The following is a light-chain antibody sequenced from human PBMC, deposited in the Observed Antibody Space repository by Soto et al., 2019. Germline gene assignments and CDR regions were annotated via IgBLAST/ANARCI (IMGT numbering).Light chain of an antibody. Sequence: QSVLTQPPSASGTPGQRGTISCSGSSSNIGSLSVDWYQHLPGTAPKLLIYSDYQRPSGVPDRFSGSKSGTSASLAISGLQSEDDADYYCAAWNGTLNGLYVFGTGTKLTVL. CDR3: AAWNGTLNGLYV. CDR1: SSNIGSLS. V-gene: IGLV1-44*01. CDR2: SDY. J-gene: IGLJ1*01.